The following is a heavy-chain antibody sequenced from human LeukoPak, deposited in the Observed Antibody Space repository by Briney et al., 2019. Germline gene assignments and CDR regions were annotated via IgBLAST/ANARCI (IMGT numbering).Heavy chain of an antibody. CDR3: ARDKDPVFGVLNWFDP. Sequence: PGESLKISCAASGFTFSRYWMSWVRQAPGKGPEWVANIKQDGSEKYYLDSVKGRFTISRDNAKNSLYLQVNSLRAEDTAVYYCARDKDPVFGVLNWFDPWGRGTLVTVSS. V-gene: IGHV3-7*05. CDR1: GFTFSRYW. D-gene: IGHD3-3*01. CDR2: IKQDGSEK. J-gene: IGHJ5*02.